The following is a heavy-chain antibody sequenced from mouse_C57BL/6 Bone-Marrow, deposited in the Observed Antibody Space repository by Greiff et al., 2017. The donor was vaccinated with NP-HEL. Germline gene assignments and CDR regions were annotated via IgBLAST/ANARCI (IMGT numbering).Heavy chain of an antibody. CDR1: GYAFSSSW. V-gene: IGHV1-82*01. CDR3: ARRVYDYDGWFAY. CDR2: IYPGDGDT. J-gene: IGHJ3*01. D-gene: IGHD2-4*01. Sequence: LMESGPELVKPGASVKISCKASGYAFSSSWMNWVKQRPGKGLEWIGRIYPGDGDTNYNGKFKGKATLTADKSSSTAYMQLSSLTSEDSAVYFCARRVYDYDGWFAYWGQGTLVTVSA.